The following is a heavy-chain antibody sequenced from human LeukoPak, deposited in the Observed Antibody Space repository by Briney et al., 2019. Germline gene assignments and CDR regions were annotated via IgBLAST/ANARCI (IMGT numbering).Heavy chain of an antibody. CDR2: INHSGST. CDR3: ARDMVWLQLGYYFDY. Sequence: SETLSLTCAVYGGSFSGYYWSWIRQPPGKGLEWIGEINHSGSTNYNPSLKSRVTISVDTSKNQFSLKLSSVTAADTAVYYCARDMVWLQLGYYFDYWGQGTLVTVSS. J-gene: IGHJ4*02. V-gene: IGHV4-34*01. CDR1: GGSFSGYY. D-gene: IGHD5-24*01.